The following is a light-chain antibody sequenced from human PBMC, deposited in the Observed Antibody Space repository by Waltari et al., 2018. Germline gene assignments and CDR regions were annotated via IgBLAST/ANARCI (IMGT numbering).Light chain of an antibody. V-gene: IGLV2-23*02. J-gene: IGLJ2*01. CDR3: CSYADSSTIVV. CDR1: SSDVGGYNY. CDR2: DVN. Sequence: QSALTQPASVSGSPGQSITISCTGTSSDVGGYNYVSWYQQHPGKTPKLIIYDVNKRPSGVSNRFAGSKSGNTASLTISGLQAEDEADYYCCSYADSSTIVVFGGGTELTVL.